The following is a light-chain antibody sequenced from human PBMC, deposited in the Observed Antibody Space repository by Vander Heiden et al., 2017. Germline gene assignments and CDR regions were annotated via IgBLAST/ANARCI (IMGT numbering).Light chain of an antibody. Sequence: SYELTQPPSVSVSPGQTANITCSGDRLGDKDAYWYQQKAGQSPVLVIYRDPRRPSGISERFSGSNSGNTATLTISETQAMDEADYYCQTWDSTTVIFAGGTRLTVL. CDR1: RLGDKD. V-gene: IGLV3-1*01. CDR3: QTWDSTTVI. J-gene: IGLJ2*01. CDR2: RDP.